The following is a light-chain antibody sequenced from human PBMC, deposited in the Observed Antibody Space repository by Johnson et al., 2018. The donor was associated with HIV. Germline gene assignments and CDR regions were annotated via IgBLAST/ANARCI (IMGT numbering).Light chain of an antibody. CDR3: GTWHSSLSTGGV. CDR2: ENN. Sequence: QSVLTQPPSVSAAPGQKVTISCSGSTSNIGNKFVSWYQQLPGTAPKLLIYENNKRPSGIPDRFSGSKSGTSATLAITGLQTGDEADYYCGTWHSSLSTGGVVGSGTKVTCL. CDR1: TSNIGNKF. V-gene: IGLV1-51*02. J-gene: IGLJ1*01.